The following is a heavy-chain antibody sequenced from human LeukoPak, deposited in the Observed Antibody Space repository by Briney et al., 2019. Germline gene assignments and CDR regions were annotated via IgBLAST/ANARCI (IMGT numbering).Heavy chain of an antibody. CDR3: ARVSHYYDSSGYYYVRAFDI. Sequence: SETLSLTCTVSGGSISSYYWSWIRQPPGKGLEWIGYIYYSGSTNYDPSLKSRVTISVDTSNNQFSLKLSSVTAADTAVYYCARVSHYYDSSGYYYVRAFDIWGQGTMVTVSS. J-gene: IGHJ3*02. V-gene: IGHV4-59*12. CDR2: IYYSGST. CDR1: GGSISSYY. D-gene: IGHD3-22*01.